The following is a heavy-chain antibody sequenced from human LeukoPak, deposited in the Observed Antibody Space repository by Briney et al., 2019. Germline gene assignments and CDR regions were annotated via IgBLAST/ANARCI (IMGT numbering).Heavy chain of an antibody. CDR1: GFTFSSYS. Sequence: GGSLRLSCAASGFTFSSYSMNWVRQAPGKGLEWVSSISSSSSCIYYADSVKGRFTISRDNAKNSLYLQMNSLRAEDTAVYYCARESGQYYDSSGYYKNWFDPWGQGTLVTVSS. D-gene: IGHD3-22*01. V-gene: IGHV3-21*01. CDR3: ARESGQYYDSSGYYKNWFDP. J-gene: IGHJ5*02. CDR2: ISSSSSCI.